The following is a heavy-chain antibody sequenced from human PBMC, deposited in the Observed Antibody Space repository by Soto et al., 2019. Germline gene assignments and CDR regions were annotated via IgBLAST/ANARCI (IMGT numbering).Heavy chain of an antibody. CDR1: GFTFSSYG. CDR2: IWADGSVK. J-gene: IGHJ4*02. D-gene: IGHD6-13*01. CDR3: ATDQGSSPFDY. V-gene: IGHV3-33*01. Sequence: QVQLVESGGGVVQPGRSLRLSCAASGFTFSSYGMHWVRQAQGEGLEWVAVIWADGSVKEYANSVKGRFTISRDNSKDTLYLQMNSLRAEDTAVYYCATDQGSSPFDYWGQGTLVTVSS.